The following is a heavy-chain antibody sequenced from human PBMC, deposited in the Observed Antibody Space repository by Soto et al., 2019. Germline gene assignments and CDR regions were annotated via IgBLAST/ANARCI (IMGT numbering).Heavy chain of an antibody. V-gene: IGHV3-13*01. CDR2: IGSGGGT. CDR3: AKLPNGVSDFWSGYYASLYFDY. J-gene: IGHJ4*02. CDR1: GFTFSSYD. D-gene: IGHD3-3*01. Sequence: GGSLRLSCAASGFTFSSYDMHWVRQATGKGLEWVSAIGSGGGTYYAGSVKGRFTISRDNSKNTLYLQMNSLRAEDTAVYYCAKLPNGVSDFWSGYYASLYFDYWGQGTLVTVSS.